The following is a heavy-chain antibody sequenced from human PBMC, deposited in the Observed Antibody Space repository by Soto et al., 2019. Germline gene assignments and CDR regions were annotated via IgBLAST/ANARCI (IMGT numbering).Heavy chain of an antibody. CDR1: GFTVTSYA. CDR2: ISDSGGST. J-gene: IGHJ4*02. CDR3: AKGTYHHASAPYYFDY. D-gene: IGHD3-10*01. V-gene: IGHV3-23*01. Sequence: PGGSLRLGCAACGFTVTSYAMSWFLQPPGKGLEWVSGISDSGGSTYYADSVKGRFTISRDNSKNTLYLQMNILRAEDTAVYYCAKGTYHHASAPYYFDYWGQGPLVTVSS.